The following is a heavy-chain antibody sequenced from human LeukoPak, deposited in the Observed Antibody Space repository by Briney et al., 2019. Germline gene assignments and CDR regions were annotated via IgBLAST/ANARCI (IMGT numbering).Heavy chain of an antibody. Sequence: GGSLRLSCAASGFTFSSYSMNWVRQAPGKGLEWVSAISGSGGSTYYADSVKGRFTISRDNSKNTLYLQMNSLRAEDTAVYYCAKETHCSGGSCYFDYWGQGTLVTVSS. J-gene: IGHJ4*02. D-gene: IGHD2-15*01. CDR3: AKETHCSGGSCYFDY. V-gene: IGHV3-23*01. CDR1: GFTFSSYS. CDR2: ISGSGGST.